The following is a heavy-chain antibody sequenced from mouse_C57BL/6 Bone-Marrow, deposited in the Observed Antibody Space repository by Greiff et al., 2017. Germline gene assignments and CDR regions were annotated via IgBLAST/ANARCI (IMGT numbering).Heavy chain of an antibody. CDR1: GFSLTSYG. CDR2: IWRGGST. D-gene: IGHD2-4*01. CDR3: AKNPIYYDYDDAMDY. V-gene: IGHV2-5*01. Sequence: VKVEESGPGLVQPSQSLSITCTVSGFSLTSYGVHWVRQSPGKGLEWLGVIWRGGSTDYNAAFMSRLSITKDNSKSQVFFKMNSLQADDTAIYYCAKNPIYYDYDDAMDYWGQGTSVTVSS. J-gene: IGHJ4*01.